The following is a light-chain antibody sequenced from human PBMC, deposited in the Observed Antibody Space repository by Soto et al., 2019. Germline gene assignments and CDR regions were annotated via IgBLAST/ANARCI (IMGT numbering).Light chain of an antibody. CDR2: DAS. CDR3: QQYESYLS. V-gene: IGKV1-5*01. J-gene: IGKJ4*01. Sequence: DIQMTQSPSTLSASIVDRVTITCLASQSVSRWLAWYQQKPGKAPRLLMYDASRLDSGVPSRFSGSGSGTEFTLTISSLQPDYFASYYCQQYESYLSFGEGTKVDIK. CDR1: QSVSRW.